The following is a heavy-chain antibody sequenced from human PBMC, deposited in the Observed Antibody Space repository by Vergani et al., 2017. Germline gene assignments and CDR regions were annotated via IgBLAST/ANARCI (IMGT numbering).Heavy chain of an antibody. CDR3: AKWTAMVIH. V-gene: IGHV3-23*01. CDR2: ISGSGGSP. Sequence: EVQLLESGGGLVKPGGSVRLSCAASGFTFSSYAMSWVRQAPGQGLEWVSAISGSGGSPYYADSVKGRFTISRDNSKNTLYLQMNSLRAEDTAVYYCAKWTAMVIHWGQGTLVTVSS. D-gene: IGHD5-18*01. J-gene: IGHJ4*02. CDR1: GFTFSSYA.